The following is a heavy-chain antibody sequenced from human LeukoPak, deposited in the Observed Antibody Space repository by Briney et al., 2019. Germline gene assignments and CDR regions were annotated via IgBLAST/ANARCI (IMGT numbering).Heavy chain of an antibody. CDR1: GGSISSSSYY. CDR3: ARAAWTAMVRDYFDY. CDR2: IYYSRST. J-gene: IGHJ4*02. D-gene: IGHD5-18*01. Sequence: SETLSLTCTVSGGSISSSSYYWGWIRQPPGKGLEWLGSIYYSRSTYYNPSLKSRVTISVDTSKNQFSLKLSSVTAADTAVYYCARAAWTAMVRDYFDYWGQGTLVTVSS. V-gene: IGHV4-39*07.